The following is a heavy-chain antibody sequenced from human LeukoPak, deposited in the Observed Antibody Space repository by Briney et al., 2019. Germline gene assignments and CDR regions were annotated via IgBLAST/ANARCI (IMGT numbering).Heavy chain of an antibody. CDR1: GYTFTGYY. CDR2: INPNSGGT. V-gene: IGHV1-2*02. Sequence: ASVKVSCKASGYTFTGYYMHWVRQAPGQGLEWMGWINPNSGGTNYAQKFQGRVTMTRDTSISTAYMELSRLRSDDPAVYYCARGKWELSGYYYYYYMDVWGKGTTVTVSS. D-gene: IGHD1-26*01. J-gene: IGHJ6*03. CDR3: ARGKWELSGYYYYYYMDV.